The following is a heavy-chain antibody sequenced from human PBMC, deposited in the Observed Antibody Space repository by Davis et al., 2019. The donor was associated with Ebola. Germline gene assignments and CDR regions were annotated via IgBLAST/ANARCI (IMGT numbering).Heavy chain of an antibody. D-gene: IGHD6-6*01. V-gene: IGHV1-69*04. Sequence: AASVKVSCKASGGTFSSYAISWVRQAPGQGLEWMGRIIPILGIANYAQKFQGRVTITADKSTSTAYMELSSLRSEDTAVYYCARDRVYIGQLESMDVWGQGTTVTVSS. CDR1: GGTFSSYA. J-gene: IGHJ6*02. CDR2: IIPILGIA. CDR3: ARDRVYIGQLESMDV.